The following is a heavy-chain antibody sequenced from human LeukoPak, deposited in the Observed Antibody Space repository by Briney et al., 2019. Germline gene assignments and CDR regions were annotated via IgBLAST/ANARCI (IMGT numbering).Heavy chain of an antibody. J-gene: IGHJ2*01. Sequence: PSETLSLTCTVSGGSISSGGYYWSWIRQHPGKGLEWIGYIYYSGSTYYNPSLKSRVTISVDTSKNQFSLKLSSVTAADTAVFYCARHYDILTGYTPWYFDLWGRGTLVTVSS. CDR1: GGSISSGGYY. CDR2: IYYSGST. V-gene: IGHV4-31*03. CDR3: ARHYDILTGYTPWYFDL. D-gene: IGHD3-9*01.